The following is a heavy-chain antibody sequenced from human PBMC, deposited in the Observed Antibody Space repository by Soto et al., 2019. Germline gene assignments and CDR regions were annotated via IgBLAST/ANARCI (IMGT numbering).Heavy chain of an antibody. D-gene: IGHD2-2*01. V-gene: IGHV4-61*01. CDR3: ARRPVVPAAHNWFDP. CDR1: GGSVSSGSYY. Sequence: PSETLSLTCTVSGGSVSSGSYYWSWIRQPPGKGLEWIGYIYYSGSTNYNPSLKSRVTISVDTSKNQFSLKLSSVTAADTAVYYCARRPVVPAAHNWFDPWGQGTLVTVSS. J-gene: IGHJ5*02. CDR2: IYYSGST.